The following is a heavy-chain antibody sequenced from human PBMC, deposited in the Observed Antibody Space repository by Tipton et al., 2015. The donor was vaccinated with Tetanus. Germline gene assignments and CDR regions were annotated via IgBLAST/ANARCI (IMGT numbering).Heavy chain of an antibody. Sequence: PLRLSCSVSGFLFSSYTMNWVRQAPGRGLEWVSSISSTTSYIYYSDSVKGRFTISRDNAKNSPYLQMNSLTADDTAVYFCASGSSLDYWGQGTLVTVSS. D-gene: IGHD6-6*01. J-gene: IGHJ4*02. CDR2: ISSTTSYI. CDR1: GFLFSSYT. CDR3: ASGSSLDY. V-gene: IGHV3-21*01.